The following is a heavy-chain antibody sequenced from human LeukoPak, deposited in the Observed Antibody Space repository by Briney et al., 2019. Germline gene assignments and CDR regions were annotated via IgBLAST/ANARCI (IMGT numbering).Heavy chain of an antibody. V-gene: IGHV4-59*08. CDR3: ARVGGYPLSAFDI. Sequence: KASETLSLTCTVSGGSIRSYYWSWIRQPPGKGLEWIGYIYHSENANYNPSLKSRITISIDTSKNQFSLNLNSVTAADTAVYYCARVGGYPLSAFDIWGQGTMVTVSS. J-gene: IGHJ3*02. CDR2: IYHSENA. D-gene: IGHD3-22*01. CDR1: GGSIRSYY.